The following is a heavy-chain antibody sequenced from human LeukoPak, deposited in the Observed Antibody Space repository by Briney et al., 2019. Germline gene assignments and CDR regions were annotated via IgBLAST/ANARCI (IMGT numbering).Heavy chain of an antibody. V-gene: IGHV3-48*03. J-gene: IGHJ3*02. D-gene: IGHD3-10*01. CDR3: ARENTMIRGVPRGFDI. Sequence: PGGSLRLSCAASGFTFSSYEMNWVRQAPGKGLEWVSYISTSGNSIYYADSVKGRFTISRDNAKNTLYLQMNSLRAEDTAVYYCARENTMIRGVPRGFDIWGQGTMVTVSS. CDR1: GFTFSSYE. CDR2: ISTSGNSI.